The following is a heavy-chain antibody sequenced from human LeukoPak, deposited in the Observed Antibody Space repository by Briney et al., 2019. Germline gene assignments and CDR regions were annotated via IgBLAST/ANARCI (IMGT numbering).Heavy chain of an antibody. V-gene: IGHV3-7*01. J-gene: IGHJ5*02. Sequence: GGSLRPSCVVSGFTFSSYWMTWVRQAPGKGLEWVANINQDGSEEYYMDSVKGRFTISRDNAKNSLYLQMNSLRAEDTAVYYCARDDLLHRNWFDPWGQGTLVTVSS. CDR3: ARDDLLHRNWFDP. CDR2: INQDGSEE. D-gene: IGHD3-22*01. CDR1: GFTFSSYW.